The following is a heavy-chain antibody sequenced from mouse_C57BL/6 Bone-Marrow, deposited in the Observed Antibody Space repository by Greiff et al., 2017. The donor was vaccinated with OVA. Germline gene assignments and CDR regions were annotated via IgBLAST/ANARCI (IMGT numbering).Heavy chain of an antibody. J-gene: IGHJ2*01. Sequence: VQLQQSGAELARPGASVKLSCKASGYTFTSYGISWVKQRTGQGLEWIGEIYPRSGNTYYNEKFKGQATLTADKSSRTAYIELRSLTSEDSAVYFWGRKMTGGVYYFGYWGQGTTLTVSS. CDR2: IYPRSGNT. V-gene: IGHV1-81*01. CDR3: GRKMTGGVYYFGY. CDR1: GYTFTSYG.